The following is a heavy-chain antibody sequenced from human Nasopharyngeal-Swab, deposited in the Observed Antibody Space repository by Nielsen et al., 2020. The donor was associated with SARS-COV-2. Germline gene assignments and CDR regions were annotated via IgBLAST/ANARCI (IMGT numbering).Heavy chain of an antibody. CDR2: ISYDGSNK. D-gene: IGHD3-22*01. Sequence: VRQMPGKGLEWVAVISYDGSNKYYADSVKGRFTISRDNSKNTLYLQMSSLRAEDTAVYYCARAHDSSGYYQRRSYFDYWGQGTLVTVSS. J-gene: IGHJ4*02. CDR3: ARAHDSSGYYQRRSYFDY. V-gene: IGHV3-30*03.